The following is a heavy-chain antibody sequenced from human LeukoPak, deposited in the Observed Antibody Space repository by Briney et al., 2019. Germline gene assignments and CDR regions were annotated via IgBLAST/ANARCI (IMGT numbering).Heavy chain of an antibody. CDR3: ARAGVVVVVAATRIDY. Sequence: PGGSLRLSCAASGFTFSSYVMNWVRQAPGKGLEWVAVISYDGSNKYYADSVKGRFTISRDNAKNSLYLQMNSLRAEDTAVYYCARAGVVVVVAATRIDYWGQGTLVTVSS. CDR1: GFTFSSYV. D-gene: IGHD2-15*01. J-gene: IGHJ4*02. CDR2: ISYDGSNK. V-gene: IGHV3-30*04.